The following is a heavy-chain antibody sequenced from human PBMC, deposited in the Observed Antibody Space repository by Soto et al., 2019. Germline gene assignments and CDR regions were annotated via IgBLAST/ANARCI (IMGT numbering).Heavy chain of an antibody. J-gene: IGHJ3*02. CDR2: IYYSGST. CDR1: GGSISSSSYY. Sequence: QLQLQESGPGLVKPSETLSLTCTVSGGSISSSSYYWGWIRQPPGKGLEWIGSIYYSGSTYYNPSLKSRVTISVDTSKNQFSLKLSSVTAADTAVYYCARDPPKLGAFDIWGQGTMVTVSS. CDR3: ARDPPKLGAFDI. V-gene: IGHV4-39*01.